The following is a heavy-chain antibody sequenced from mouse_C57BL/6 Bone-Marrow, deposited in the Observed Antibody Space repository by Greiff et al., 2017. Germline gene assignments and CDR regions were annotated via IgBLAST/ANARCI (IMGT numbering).Heavy chain of an antibody. CDR3: ASRYYYCISPYYYAMDY. D-gene: IGHD1-1*01. CDR1: GYTFTSYW. J-gene: IGHJ4*01. CDR2: IYPGSGST. Sequence: QVQLQQPGAELVKPGASVKMSCKASGYTFTSYWITWVKQRPGQGLEWIGDIYPGSGSTNYNEKFKSKATLTVDTSSSTAYMQLSILTSDDSAVYYCASRYYYCISPYYYAMDYWGQGTSVTVSS. V-gene: IGHV1-55*01.